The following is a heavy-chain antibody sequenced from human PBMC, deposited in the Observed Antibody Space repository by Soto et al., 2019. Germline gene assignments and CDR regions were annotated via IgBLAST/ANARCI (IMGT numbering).Heavy chain of an antibody. CDR3: AKDYRGLTFGSIIHAFDL. CDR2: ISASGDGT. J-gene: IGHJ3*01. CDR1: GITFITYA. V-gene: IGHV3-23*01. D-gene: IGHD3-16*01. Sequence: EVQLLESGGGLVQPGGSLRLCCVSSGITFITYAMNWVRQAPGKGLEWVSTISASGDGTYYADSVRGRFTISRDNSKNTVFLQMTSLRAEDTAVYYCAKDYRGLTFGSIIHAFDLWGQGTMVTVSP.